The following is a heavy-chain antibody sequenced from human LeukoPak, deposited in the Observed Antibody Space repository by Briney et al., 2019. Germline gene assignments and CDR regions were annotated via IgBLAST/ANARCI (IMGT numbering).Heavy chain of an antibody. CDR1: GFTFSTYG. J-gene: IGHJ3*02. V-gene: IGHV3-30*18. CDR2: ISYDGSNK. CDR3: AKEGRFGAFDI. Sequence: GGSLRLSCAASGFTFSTYGMHWVRQAPGKGLEWVAVISYDGSNKYYTDSVKGRFTISRDNSKNTLYLQMNSLRAEDTAVYSCAKEGRFGAFDIWGQGTMVTVSS. D-gene: IGHD3-10*01.